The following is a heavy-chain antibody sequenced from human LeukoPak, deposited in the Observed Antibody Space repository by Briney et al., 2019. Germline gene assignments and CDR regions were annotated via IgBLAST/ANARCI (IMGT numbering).Heavy chain of an antibody. CDR2: INPNSGGT. Sequence: ASVKVSCKASGYTFSGYYMHWVRQAPGQGLEWMGWINPNSGGTNYAQKFQGRVTMTRDTSISTAYMELSSLTSDDTAVYFCAGGPAAAGSSFYYCMDVWGKGTTVTVSS. J-gene: IGHJ6*03. CDR1: GYTFSGYY. D-gene: IGHD6-13*01. CDR3: AGGPAAAGSSFYYCMDV. V-gene: IGHV1-2*02.